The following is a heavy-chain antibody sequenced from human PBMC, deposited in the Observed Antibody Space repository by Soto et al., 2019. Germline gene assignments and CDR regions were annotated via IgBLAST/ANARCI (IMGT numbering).Heavy chain of an antibody. J-gene: IGHJ6*02. CDR2: IIPIFGTA. V-gene: IGHV1-69*13. Sequence: SVKVSCKAPGYTFTSYGISWVRQAPGQGLEWMGGIIPIFGTANYAQKFQGRVTITADESTSTAYMELSSLRSEDTAVYYCAGEEDTGRGYSYGSGYYGMDVWGQGTTVTSP. CDR1: GYTFTSYG. CDR3: AGEEDTGRGYSYGSGYYGMDV. D-gene: IGHD5-18*01.